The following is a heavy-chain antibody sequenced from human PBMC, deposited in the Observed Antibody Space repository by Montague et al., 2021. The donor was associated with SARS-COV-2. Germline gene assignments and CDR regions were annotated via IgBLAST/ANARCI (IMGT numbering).Heavy chain of an antibody. CDR3: ARAVSVRRAVNWFDP. CDR1: GGSMSDHY. Sequence: SETLSLTCTVSGGSMSDHYWAWIRQPPGKGLEWLAYIYYSGGINSNASLKSRVTMSVDTSKNQFSLKLTSVTAADTAAYYCARAVSVRRAVNWFDPWGQGTRVTVSS. D-gene: IGHD3-10*01. CDR2: IYYSGGI. V-gene: IGHV4-59*11. J-gene: IGHJ5*02.